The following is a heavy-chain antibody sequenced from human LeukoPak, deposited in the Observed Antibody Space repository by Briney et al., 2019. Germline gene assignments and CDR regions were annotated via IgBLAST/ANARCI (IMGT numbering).Heavy chain of an antibody. J-gene: IGHJ4*02. D-gene: IGHD2-21*02. CDR3: ARVGNCGGDCYLVY. V-gene: IGHV3-7*01. CDR2: IKQDGSEK. CDR1: GFTFSSYW. Sequence: PGGSLRLSCAASGFTFSSYWMSWVRQAPGKGLEWVANIKQDGSEKYYVDSVKGRFTISRDNAKNSLYLQMNSLRAEDTAAYYCARVGNCGGDCYLVYWGQGTLVTVSS.